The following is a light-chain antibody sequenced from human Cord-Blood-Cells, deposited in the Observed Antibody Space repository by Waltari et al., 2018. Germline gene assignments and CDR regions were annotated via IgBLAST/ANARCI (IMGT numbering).Light chain of an antibody. J-gene: IGLJ7*01. Sequence: QSVLTQPPSVSGAPGQRVTISCTGTSSTIGAGSDVHWSQQLPGTAPKLLSYGNSNRPSGVPDRFSGSKSGTSASLAITGLQAEDEADYYCQSYDSSLSGSVFGGGTQLTVL. CDR2: GNS. V-gene: IGLV1-40*01. CDR3: QSYDSSLSGSV. CDR1: SSTIGAGSD.